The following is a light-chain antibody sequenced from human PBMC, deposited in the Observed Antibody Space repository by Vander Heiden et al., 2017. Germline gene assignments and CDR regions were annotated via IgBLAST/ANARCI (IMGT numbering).Light chain of an antibody. CDR2: DNN. CDR1: SSNLVNNY. CDR3: GAWYTSLIVYV. J-gene: IGLJ1*01. V-gene: IGLV1-51*01. Sequence: QSVLTQPPYVSAAPGQKVTIYCSGTSSNLVNNYVSCDQQCPVTAPNLLIYDNNKRPSVVPERFSGSKYGTSATLGITGLHPGDEADYYCGAWYTSLIVYVFGTGTKVTVL.